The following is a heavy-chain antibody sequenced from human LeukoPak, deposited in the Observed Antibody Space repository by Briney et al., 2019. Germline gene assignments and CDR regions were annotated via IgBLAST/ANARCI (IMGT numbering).Heavy chain of an antibody. CDR2: ISSSSSYI. Sequence: GGSLRLSCTTSGFSFSGYWMHWVRQAPGKGLEWVSSISSSSSYIYYADSVKGRFTISRDSAKNSLYLQMNSLRAEDTAVYYCARGRVDDILTGSDAFDIWGQGTMVTVSS. CDR1: GFSFSGYW. D-gene: IGHD3-9*01. V-gene: IGHV3-21*01. CDR3: ARGRVDDILTGSDAFDI. J-gene: IGHJ3*02.